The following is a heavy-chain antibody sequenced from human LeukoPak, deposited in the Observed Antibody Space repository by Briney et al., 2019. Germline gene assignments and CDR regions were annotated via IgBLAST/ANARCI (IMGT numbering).Heavy chain of an antibody. Sequence: ASVKVSYKASGYTFTSYGISWVRQAPGQGLEWMGWISANNGDTDYPPKLQDRVTMTTDTYTSTAYMELRSLRSDDTAMYYCARESHETREDYWGQGTLVTVSS. D-gene: IGHD1-1*01. J-gene: IGHJ4*02. CDR3: ARESHETREDY. CDR1: GYTFTSYG. CDR2: ISANNGDT. V-gene: IGHV1-18*01.